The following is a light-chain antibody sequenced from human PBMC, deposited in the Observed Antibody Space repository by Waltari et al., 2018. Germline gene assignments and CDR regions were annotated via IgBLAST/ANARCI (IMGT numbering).Light chain of an antibody. CDR2: DVN. J-gene: IGLJ1*01. CDR3: SSYTTGSTRYV. V-gene: IGLV2-14*03. CDR1: SSDIGAYNF. Sequence: QSALTQPASVSGSPGQSITISCTGTSSDIGAYNFFSWYQKHPGKAPKVMIYDVNNRPAGVSSRFSGSKSGNTASLTISGLQAEDEADYYCSSYTTGSTRYVFGSGTKVTVL.